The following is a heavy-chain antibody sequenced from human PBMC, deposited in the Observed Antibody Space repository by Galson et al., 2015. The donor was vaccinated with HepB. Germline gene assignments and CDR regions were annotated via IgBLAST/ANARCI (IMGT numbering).Heavy chain of an antibody. J-gene: IGHJ6*03. CDR1: GYTFITYE. CDR3: ARVLRYFEWPEYHYYMDV. Sequence: SVKVSCKAYGYTFITYEIHWVRQATGQGLEWMGWMNPNSGNTGYAQKFQGRVNMTRDTSISTAYMEVSSLRSEDTAIYYCARVLRYFEWPEYHYYMDVWGRGTAVTVSS. D-gene: IGHD3-9*01. CDR2: MNPNSGNT. V-gene: IGHV1-8*01.